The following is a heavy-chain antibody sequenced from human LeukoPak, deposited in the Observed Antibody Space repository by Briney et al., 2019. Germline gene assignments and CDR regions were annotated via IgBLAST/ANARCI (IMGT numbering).Heavy chain of an antibody. Sequence: PGGSLRLSCAASGFTFSSYDMHWVRQAPGKGLEWVAVIWYDGSNKYYADSVKGRFTISGDNSKNTLYLQMNSLRAEDTAVYYCARESPLQWLPQFDYWGQGTLVTVSS. J-gene: IGHJ4*02. CDR1: GFTFSSYD. V-gene: IGHV3-33*01. CDR3: ARESPLQWLPQFDY. CDR2: IWYDGSNK. D-gene: IGHD6-19*01.